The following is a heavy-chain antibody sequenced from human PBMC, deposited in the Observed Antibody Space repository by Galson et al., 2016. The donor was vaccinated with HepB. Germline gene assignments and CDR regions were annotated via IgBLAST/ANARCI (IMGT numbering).Heavy chain of an antibody. Sequence: SLRLSCAASGLTVSSNYMSWVRQAPGQGLEWVSVIYSGGGTYYADSVQGRFTISSDNSKNTVFLEMNSLRAEDTAVYYCGTESYLKGHSIVVAAPSQTWGRGTLVTVSS. CDR3: GTESYLKGHSIVVAAPSQT. V-gene: IGHV3-53*01. D-gene: IGHD2-15*01. CDR2: IYSGGGT. CDR1: GLTVSSNY. J-gene: IGHJ5*02.